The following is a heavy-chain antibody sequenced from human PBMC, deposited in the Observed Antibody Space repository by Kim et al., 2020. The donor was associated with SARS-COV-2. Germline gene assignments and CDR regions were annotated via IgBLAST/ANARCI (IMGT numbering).Heavy chain of an antibody. D-gene: IGHD5-18*01. Sequence: GGSLRLSCAASGFTFSSYEMDWVRQAPGKGLEWVSYISSSGSTIYYADSVKGRFTISRDNAKNSLYLQMNSLRAEDTAVYYCARDDGDLFRGYSYGYYYYYYGMDVWGQGTTVTVSS. J-gene: IGHJ6*02. CDR3: ARDDGDLFRGYSYGYYYYYYGMDV. V-gene: IGHV3-48*03. CDR2: ISSSGSTI. CDR1: GFTFSSYE.